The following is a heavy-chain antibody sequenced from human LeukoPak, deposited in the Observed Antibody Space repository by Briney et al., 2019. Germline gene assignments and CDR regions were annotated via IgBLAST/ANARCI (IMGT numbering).Heavy chain of an antibody. J-gene: IGHJ4*01. D-gene: IGHD3-10*01. CDR3: ARVRVRGVIISAFDY. Sequence: PGGSLRLSCAVSGLTVSNNYMNWVRQAPGKGLEWVSYISSSSSTIYYADSVKGRFTISRDNSKNTLYPQMNSLRAEDTAVYYCARVRVRGVIISAFDYWGQEPWSPSPQ. V-gene: IGHV3-48*01. CDR2: ISSSSSTI. CDR1: GLTVSNNY.